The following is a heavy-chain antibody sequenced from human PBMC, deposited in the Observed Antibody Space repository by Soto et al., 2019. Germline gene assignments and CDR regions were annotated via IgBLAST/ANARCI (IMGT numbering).Heavy chain of an antibody. V-gene: IGHV3-30*18. J-gene: IGHJ3*02. D-gene: IGHD1-1*01. CDR1: GFTFSSYG. CDR3: AKDLAWNDSFDAFDI. Sequence: GGSLRLSCAASGFTFSSYGMHWVRQAPGKGLEWVAVISYDGSNKYYADSVKGRFTISRDNSKNTLYLQMNSLRAEDTAVYYCAKDLAWNDSFDAFDIWGQGTMVTVSS. CDR2: ISYDGSNK.